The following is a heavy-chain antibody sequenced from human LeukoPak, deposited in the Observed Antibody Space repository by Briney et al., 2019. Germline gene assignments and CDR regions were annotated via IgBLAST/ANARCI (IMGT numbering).Heavy chain of an antibody. CDR2: IIPIFGTA. J-gene: IGHJ4*02. Sequence: ASVKVSCKASGGTFISYAISWVRQAPGQGLEWMGGIIPIFGTANYAQKFQGRVTITADESTSTAYMELSSLRSEDTAVYYCARDGVGYSGYDFWYWGQGTLVTVSS. CDR1: GGTFISYA. CDR3: ARDGVGYSGYDFWY. V-gene: IGHV1-69*13. D-gene: IGHD5-12*01.